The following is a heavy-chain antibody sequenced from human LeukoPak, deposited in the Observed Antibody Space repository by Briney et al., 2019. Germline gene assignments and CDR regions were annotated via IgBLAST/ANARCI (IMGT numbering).Heavy chain of an antibody. CDR3: AKDIRPSIAVAGTFPPEFDY. CDR1: GFTFDDYA. D-gene: IGHD6-19*01. Sequence: GGSLRLSCAASGFTFDDYAMHWVRQAPGKGLEWVSLISGDGGSTYYADSVKGRSTISRDNSKNSLYLQMNSLRTEDTALYYCAKDIRPSIAVAGTFPPEFDYWGQGTLVTVSS. J-gene: IGHJ4*02. CDR2: ISGDGGST. V-gene: IGHV3-43*02.